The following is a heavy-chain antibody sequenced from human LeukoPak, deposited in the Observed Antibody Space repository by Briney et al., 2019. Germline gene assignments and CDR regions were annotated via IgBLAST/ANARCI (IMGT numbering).Heavy chain of an antibody. CDR2: IYYSGST. D-gene: IGHD3/OR15-3a*01. CDR1: GGSISSYY. CDR3: ARLFGRGIPFDY. V-gene: IGHV4-59*08. Sequence: SETLSLTCTVSGGSISSYYWSWIRQPPGKGLEWIGYIYYSGSTNYNPSLKSRVTISVDTSKNQFSLKLSSVTAADTAVYYCARLFGRGIPFDYWGRGTLVTVSS. J-gene: IGHJ4*02.